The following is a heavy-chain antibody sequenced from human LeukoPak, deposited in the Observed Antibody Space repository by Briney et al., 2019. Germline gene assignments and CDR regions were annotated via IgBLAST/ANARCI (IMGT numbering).Heavy chain of an antibody. Sequence: SETLSLTCTVSGGSISSYYWSWIRQPAVKGLEWIGRIYTSGSTNYNPSLKSRVTMSVDTSKNQFSLKLSSVTAADTAVYYCARAIGKVAGTDCYYYMDVWGKGTTVTVSS. V-gene: IGHV4-4*07. D-gene: IGHD6-19*01. J-gene: IGHJ6*03. CDR1: GGSISSYY. CDR3: ARAIGKVAGTDCYYYMDV. CDR2: IYTSGST.